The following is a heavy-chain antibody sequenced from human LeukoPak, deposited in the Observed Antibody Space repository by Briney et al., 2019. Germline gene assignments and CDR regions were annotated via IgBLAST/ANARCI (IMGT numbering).Heavy chain of an antibody. Sequence: SVKVSCKASGGTFSSYAISWVRQAPGQGLEWMGGIIPIFGTANYARKFQGRVTITADESTSTAYMELSSLRSEDTAVYYCARYCSGGSCPKGYFDYWGQGTLVTVSS. CDR3: ARYCSGGSCPKGYFDY. CDR2: IIPIFGTA. V-gene: IGHV1-69*13. D-gene: IGHD2-15*01. CDR1: GGTFSSYA. J-gene: IGHJ4*02.